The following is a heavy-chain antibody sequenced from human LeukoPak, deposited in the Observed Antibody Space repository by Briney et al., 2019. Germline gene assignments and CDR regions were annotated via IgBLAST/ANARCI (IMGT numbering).Heavy chain of an antibody. Sequence: GGSLRLSCAASGFIFSRYAMSWVRQAPGKGLEWGSDINDNGGGTFYADSVKGRFTVSRDNSKNTLYMQMNSLRGGDTAVYYCAKKLGSSPGVFFDYWGQGTLLTVSS. V-gene: IGHV3-23*01. CDR1: GFIFSRYA. CDR3: AKKLGSSPGVFFDY. D-gene: IGHD6-6*01. CDR2: INDNGGGT. J-gene: IGHJ4*02.